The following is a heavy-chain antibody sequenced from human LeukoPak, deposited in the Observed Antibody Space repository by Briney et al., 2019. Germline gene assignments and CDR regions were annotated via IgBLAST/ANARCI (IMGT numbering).Heavy chain of an antibody. V-gene: IGHV4-4*07. CDR1: GGSISSYY. CDR3: ASCSYYYDSSGCGAFDI. CDR2: IYTSGST. J-gene: IGHJ3*02. D-gene: IGHD3-22*01. Sequence: SETLSFTCTVSGGSISSYYWSWIRQPAGKGLEWIGRIYTSGSTNYNPSLKSRVTMSVDTSKNQFSLKLSSVTAAGTAVYYCASCSYYYDSSGCGAFDIWGQGTMVTVSS.